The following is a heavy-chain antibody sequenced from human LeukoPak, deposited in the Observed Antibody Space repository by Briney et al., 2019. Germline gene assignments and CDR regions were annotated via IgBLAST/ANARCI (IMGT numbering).Heavy chain of an antibody. CDR1: GFTFSDYY. D-gene: IGHD3-3*01. CDR2: INEDGSAK. J-gene: IGHJ5*02. V-gene: IGHV3-7*01. CDR3: ARDSRMNYYAS. Sequence: PGGSLRLSCAASGFTFSDYYMSWIRQTPGKGLEWLANINEDGSAKNYVDSVKGRFTISRDNAVNSLYLQMNSLRAEDTAMYYCARDSRMNYYASWGRGTLVTVSS.